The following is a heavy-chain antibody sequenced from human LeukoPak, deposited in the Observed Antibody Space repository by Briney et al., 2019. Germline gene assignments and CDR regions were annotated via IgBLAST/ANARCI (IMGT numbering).Heavy chain of an antibody. V-gene: IGHV3-23*01. J-gene: IGHJ4*02. CDR2: ISGSGGST. Sequence: GGSLRLSCAASGFTFSSCAMSWVRQAPGKGLEWVSAISGSGGSTYYADSVKGRFTISRDNAKNSLYLQMNSLRAEDTAVYYCARVHDYDFWSGYYGSADFDYWGQGTLVTVSS. CDR1: GFTFSSCA. D-gene: IGHD3-3*01. CDR3: ARVHDYDFWSGYYGSADFDY.